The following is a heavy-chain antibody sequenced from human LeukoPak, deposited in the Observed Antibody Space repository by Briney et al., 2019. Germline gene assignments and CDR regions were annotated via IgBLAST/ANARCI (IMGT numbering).Heavy chain of an antibody. CDR2: ISGSGGST. V-gene: IGHV3-23*01. CDR3: AKLGDILTGYPYYFDC. CDR1: GFTFSLYA. J-gene: IGHJ4*02. D-gene: IGHD3-9*01. Sequence: GGSLRLSCAASGFTFSLYAMSWVRQAPGKGLEWVSAISGSGGSTYYADSVKGRFTISRDNSKNTLYLQMNSLRAEDTAVYYCAKLGDILTGYPYYFDCWGQGTLVTVSS.